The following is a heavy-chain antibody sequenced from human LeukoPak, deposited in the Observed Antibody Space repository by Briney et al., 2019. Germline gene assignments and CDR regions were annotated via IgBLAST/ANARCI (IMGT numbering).Heavy chain of an antibody. D-gene: IGHD1-1*01. J-gene: IGHJ4*02. CDR2: IIPIFGTA. CDR1: GGTFSSYA. CDR3: ARDRFGGGTSLPDY. V-gene: IGHV1-69*05. Sequence: ASVKVSCKASGGTFSSYAISWVRQAPGQGLEWMGGIIPIFGTANYAQKLQGRVTMTTDTSTSTAYMELRSLRSDDTAVYYCARDRFGGGTSLPDYSGQGTLVTVSS.